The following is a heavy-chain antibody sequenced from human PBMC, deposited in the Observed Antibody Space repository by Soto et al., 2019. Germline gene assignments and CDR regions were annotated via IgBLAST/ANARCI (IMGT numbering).Heavy chain of an antibody. CDR1: GFTFDNYW. V-gene: IGHV3-7*01. CDR2: IKQDGSEK. D-gene: IGHD1-26*01. Sequence: GGSLRLSCAASGFTFDNYWMTWVRQAPGKGLEWVANIKQDGSEKYYVDSVKGRFTISRDNAKNSLYLQMNSLRDEDTAVYYCARVYLLDYWGQGTLVTVSS. J-gene: IGHJ4*02. CDR3: ARVYLLDY.